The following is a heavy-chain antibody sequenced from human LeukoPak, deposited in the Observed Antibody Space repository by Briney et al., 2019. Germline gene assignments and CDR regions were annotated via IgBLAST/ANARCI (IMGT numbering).Heavy chain of an antibody. CDR2: MWYDGSNK. V-gene: IGHV3-33*08. CDR1: GFTFSSYG. J-gene: IGHJ4*02. Sequence: GGSLRLSCAASGFTFSSYGMHWVRQAPGKGLEWVAVMWYDGSNKYCADSVKGRFTISRDDSKNTLYLQMNSLRAEDTAMYYCARGLPPVMKYYFDYWGQGTLVTVSS. CDR3: ARGLPPVMKYYFDY. D-gene: IGHD4-11*01.